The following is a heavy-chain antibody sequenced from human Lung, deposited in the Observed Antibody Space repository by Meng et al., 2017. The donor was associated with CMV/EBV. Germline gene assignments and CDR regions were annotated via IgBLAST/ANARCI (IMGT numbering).Heavy chain of an antibody. J-gene: IGHJ3*02. CDR2: IYIGGTT. CDR3: ARSILSQGFDAFDI. D-gene: IGHD2/OR15-2a*01. CDR1: GFIVSSTC. Sequence: GESLKISCESSGFIVSSTCMSWVRQAPGKGLEWVSVIYIGGTTFKPNSVKGCFTISRDNSKNTLFLQMNRLRAEETAVYYCARSILSQGFDAFDIWGQGTMVTVSS. V-gene: IGHV3-53*01.